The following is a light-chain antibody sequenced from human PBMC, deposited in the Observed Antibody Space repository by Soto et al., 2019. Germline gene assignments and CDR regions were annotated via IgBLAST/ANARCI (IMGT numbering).Light chain of an antibody. V-gene: IGLV3-21*04. Sequence: SYELTQPPSVSVAPEKTTTITCGGNNIGDKRVHWYRQKSGQAPVLLISYDSDRPSGIRERFSGSNSGNTATLTISRVEAGDEADYYCQVWDIMTDNYVFGGGTKLTVL. CDR2: YDS. J-gene: IGLJ1*01. CDR1: NIGDKR. CDR3: QVWDIMTDNYV.